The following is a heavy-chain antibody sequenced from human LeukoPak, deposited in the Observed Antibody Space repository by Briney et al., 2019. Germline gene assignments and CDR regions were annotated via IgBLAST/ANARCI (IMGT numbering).Heavy chain of an antibody. Sequence: SETPSLTCAVYGGSFSGYYWSWIRQPPGKGLEWIGEINHSGSTNYNPSLKSRVTISVDTSKNQFSLKLSSVTAADTAVYYCARAGSLRYFDWLPFDYWGQGTLVTVSS. V-gene: IGHV4-34*01. D-gene: IGHD3-9*01. CDR3: ARAGSLRYFDWLPFDY. CDR1: GGSFSGYY. J-gene: IGHJ4*02. CDR2: INHSGST.